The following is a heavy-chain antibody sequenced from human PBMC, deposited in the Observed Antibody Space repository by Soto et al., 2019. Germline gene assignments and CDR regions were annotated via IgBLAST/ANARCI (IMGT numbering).Heavy chain of an antibody. Sequence: ASVKVSCKASGYTFTRYYINWVRQAPGQGLEWMGWVSAYNGNTHYEQKLQGRVTLTTDTSTSTAYMELRSLRSDDTAVYFCARGRQWHFLSDYWGQGTLVIVSS. V-gene: IGHV1-18*01. CDR1: GYTFTRYY. CDR2: VSAYNGNT. J-gene: IGHJ4*02. CDR3: ARGRQWHFLSDY. D-gene: IGHD6-19*01.